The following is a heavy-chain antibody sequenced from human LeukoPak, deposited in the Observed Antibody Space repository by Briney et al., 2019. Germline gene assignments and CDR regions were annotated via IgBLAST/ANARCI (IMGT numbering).Heavy chain of an antibody. CDR1: GGTFSSYA. Sequence: SVKVSCKASGGTFSSYAISWVRQAPGQGLEWMGGIIPIFGTANYAQKFQGRVTITADESTSTAYMELSSLRSADTAMYYCAINAYCSSNSCWGNYYYYYMDVWGKGTTVTVSS. J-gene: IGHJ6*03. D-gene: IGHD2-2*01. V-gene: IGHV1-69*13. CDR2: IIPIFGTA. CDR3: AINAYCSSNSCWGNYYYYYMDV.